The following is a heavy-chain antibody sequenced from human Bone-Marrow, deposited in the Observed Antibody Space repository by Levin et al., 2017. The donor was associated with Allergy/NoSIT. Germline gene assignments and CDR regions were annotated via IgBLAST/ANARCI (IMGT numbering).Heavy chain of an antibody. J-gene: IGHJ6*02. V-gene: IGHV1-2*02. CDR1: GYTFTGYY. Sequence: AASVKVSCKASGYTFTGYYMHWVRQAPGQGLEWMGWINPNSGGTNYAQKFQGRVTMTRDTSISTAYMELSRLRSDDTAVYYCARRDPPLRFLEPQPHHVYYYGMDVWGQGTTVTVSS. CDR2: INPNSGGT. CDR3: ARRDPPLRFLEPQPHHVYYYGMDV. D-gene: IGHD3-3*01.